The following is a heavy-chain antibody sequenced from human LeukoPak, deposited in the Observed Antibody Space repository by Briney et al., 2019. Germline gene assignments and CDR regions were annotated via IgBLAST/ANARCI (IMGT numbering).Heavy chain of an antibody. D-gene: IGHD3-16*01. CDR2: IFTSGST. Sequence: PSETLSLTCTVSGASISSYYWSWVRQPAGKGLEWIGRIFTSGSTNYNPSLKSRLTMSVDTSKNQFSLKLSSVTAADTAVYYCARGMDYDYVWGTPNDAFDIWGQGTMVTVSS. V-gene: IGHV4-4*07. CDR3: ARGMDYDYVWGTPNDAFDI. J-gene: IGHJ3*02. CDR1: GASISSYY.